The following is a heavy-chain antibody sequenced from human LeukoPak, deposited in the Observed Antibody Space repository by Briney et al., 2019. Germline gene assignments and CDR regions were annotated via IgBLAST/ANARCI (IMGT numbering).Heavy chain of an antibody. D-gene: IGHD2-2*02. Sequence: AASVKVSCKASGGTFSSYAISWVRQAPGQGLEWMGGIIPIFGTANYAQKFQGRVTITADESTSTAYMELSSLRSEDTAVYYCATDRPVVPAAIWHFDLWGRGTLVTVSS. J-gene: IGHJ2*01. V-gene: IGHV1-69*13. CDR2: IIPIFGTA. CDR3: ATDRPVVPAAIWHFDL. CDR1: GGTFSSYA.